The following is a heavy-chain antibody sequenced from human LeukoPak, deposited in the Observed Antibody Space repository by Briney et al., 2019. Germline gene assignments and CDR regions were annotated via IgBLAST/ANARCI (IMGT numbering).Heavy chain of an antibody. J-gene: IGHJ6*03. Sequence: GGSLRLSCAASGFTFSSYNMNWVRQAPGKGLEWVSSISSTSRSYIYYADSVKGRFTISRDNAKNSLYLQMSSLRAEDTAVYYCAREHSGYDFPGRDYYYMDVWGKGTTVTVSS. CDR1: GFTFSSYN. D-gene: IGHD5-12*01. CDR2: ISSTSRSYI. CDR3: AREHSGYDFPGRDYYYMDV. V-gene: IGHV3-21*01.